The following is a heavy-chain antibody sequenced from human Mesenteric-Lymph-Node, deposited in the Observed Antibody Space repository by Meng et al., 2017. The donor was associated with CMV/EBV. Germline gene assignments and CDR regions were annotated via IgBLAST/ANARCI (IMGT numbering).Heavy chain of an antibody. CDR1: GNTFTDYY. V-gene: IGHV1-2*02. CDR2: INPNSGGT. Sequence: ASVKVSCKASGNTFTDYYMHWVRQAPGQGLEWMGWINPNSGGTNYAQKFQGRVTMTRDTSISTAYMELSRLRSDDTAVYYCASLYSGSYFSWFDPWGQGTLVTVSS. J-gene: IGHJ5*02. D-gene: IGHD1-26*01. CDR3: ASLYSGSYFSWFDP.